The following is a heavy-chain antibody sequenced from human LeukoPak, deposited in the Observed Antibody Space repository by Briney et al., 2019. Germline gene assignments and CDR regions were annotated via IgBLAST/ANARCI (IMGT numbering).Heavy chain of an antibody. Sequence: ASVKVSCKVSGYTLTELPMHWVRQAPGKGLEWMGGFDPEDGETIYAQKFQGRVTMTEDTSTDTAYMELSSLRSEDTAVYYCATDGLLRYYYGMDVWGQGTTVTVSS. CDR1: GYTLTELP. J-gene: IGHJ6*02. CDR3: ATDGLLRYYYGMDV. CDR2: FDPEDGET. V-gene: IGHV1-24*01. D-gene: IGHD1-26*01.